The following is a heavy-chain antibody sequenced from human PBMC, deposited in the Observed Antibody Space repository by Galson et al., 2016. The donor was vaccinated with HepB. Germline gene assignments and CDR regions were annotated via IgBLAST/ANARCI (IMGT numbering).Heavy chain of an antibody. CDR3: ARDLGYDNNKWFDP. CDR2: IYDSGST. Sequence: ETLSLTCSVSGGSISNSSYYWAWIRQPPGKGLEWIAYIYDSGSTNYKPSLKSRVTISIDTSKNQFSLKLSSVTAADTAFYYCARDLGYDNNKWFDPWGQGTLVTVSS. J-gene: IGHJ5*02. D-gene: IGHD3-22*01. V-gene: IGHV4-61*05. CDR1: GGSISNSSYY.